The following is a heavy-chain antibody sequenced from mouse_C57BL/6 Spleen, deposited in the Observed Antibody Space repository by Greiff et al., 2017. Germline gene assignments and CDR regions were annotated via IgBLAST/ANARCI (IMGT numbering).Heavy chain of an antibody. CDR1: GYTFTSYW. V-gene: IGHV1-55*01. CDR3: ARRYYDGSSYWYFDV. D-gene: IGHD1-1*01. J-gene: IGHJ1*03. CDR2: IYPGSGST. Sequence: QVQLQQPGAELVKPGASVKMSCKASGYTFTSYWITWVKQRPGQGLEWIGDIYPGSGSTNYNEKFKSKATLTVDTSSSTAYMQLSSLTSEDSAVYYCARRYYDGSSYWYFDVWGTGTTVTVSS.